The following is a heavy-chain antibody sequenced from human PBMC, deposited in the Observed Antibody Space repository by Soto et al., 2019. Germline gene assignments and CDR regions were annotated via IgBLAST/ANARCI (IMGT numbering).Heavy chain of an antibody. CDR3: ARAQWELWFVP. V-gene: IGHV6-1*01. Sequence: PSQTLSLTCAISGDSVSSNSGAWNWIRQSTSRDLEWLGRTYYRSKWHNDYAASVKSRITINPDTSKNQFSLQLNSVTPEDTAVYYCARAQWELWFVPWGQGTLVTVSS. CDR2: TYYRSKWHN. CDR1: GDSVSSNSGA. J-gene: IGHJ5*02. D-gene: IGHD1-26*01.